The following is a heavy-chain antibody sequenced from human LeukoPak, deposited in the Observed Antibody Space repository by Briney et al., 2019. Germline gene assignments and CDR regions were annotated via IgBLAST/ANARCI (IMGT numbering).Heavy chain of an antibody. CDR1: GGSFSGYY. V-gene: IGHV4-34*01. CDR2: INHSGNT. CDR3: AGAPPGAATGYWFDP. Sequence: SETLSLTCAVYGGSFSGYYWSLIRQPPGKGLEWIGEINHSGNTNYNPSLKSRVTISVDTSKNQFSLKLSSVTAADTAVYYCAGAPPGAATGYWFDPWGQGTLVTVSS. D-gene: IGHD6-13*01. J-gene: IGHJ5*02.